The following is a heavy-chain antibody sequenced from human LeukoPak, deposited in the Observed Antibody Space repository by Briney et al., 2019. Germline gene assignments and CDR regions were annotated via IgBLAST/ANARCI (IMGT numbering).Heavy chain of an antibody. D-gene: IGHD6-13*01. Sequence: GGSLRLSCAASGFTVSTNYMSWVRQAPGKGLEWVSVIYSGGSTYYADSVKGRFTISRDNSKNTLYLQTNSLKAEDTAVYYCARVDSRTAQFDYWGQGTLVTVSS. CDR3: ARVDSRTAQFDY. CDR1: GFTVSTNY. V-gene: IGHV3-66*01. CDR2: IYSGGST. J-gene: IGHJ4*02.